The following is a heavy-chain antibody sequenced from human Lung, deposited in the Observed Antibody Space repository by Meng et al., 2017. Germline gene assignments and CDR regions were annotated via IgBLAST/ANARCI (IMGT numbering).Heavy chain of an antibody. CDR1: GCSISTSGYY. CDR2: IGHSGIT. D-gene: IGHD6-19*01. J-gene: IGHJ5*02. V-gene: IGHV4-39*01. CDR3: VRSSGWVRTGFDP. Sequence: QPQLQESGPGLVKPSDALSLTCSVSGCSISTSGYYWGWIRQPPGKGLEWIGSIGHSGITYYTPSLKSRVTVSIDTSKSQFSLKLTSVTAADTAVYYCVRSSGWVRTGFDPWGQGTLVTVSS.